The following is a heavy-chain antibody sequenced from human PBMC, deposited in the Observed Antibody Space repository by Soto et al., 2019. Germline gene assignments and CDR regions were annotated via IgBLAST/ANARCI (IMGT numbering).Heavy chain of an antibody. J-gene: IGHJ4*02. CDR1: GFTFSSYG. V-gene: IGHV3-33*01. D-gene: IGHD1-26*01. CDR3: AFGYTARDPKWELLPHY. CDR2: IWHDGGDK. Sequence: QVQLVESGGGVVQPGRSLRLSCAASGFTFSSYGMLWVRQAPGKGLEWVALIWHDGGDKYYADSVKGRFTISRDNSRSTLYLQMNTLRAEDTAVYYCAFGYTARDPKWELLPHYWGQGTLVTVSS.